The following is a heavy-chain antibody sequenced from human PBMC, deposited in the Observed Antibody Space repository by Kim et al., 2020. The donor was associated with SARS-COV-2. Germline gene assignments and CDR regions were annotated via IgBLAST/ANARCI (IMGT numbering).Heavy chain of an antibody. J-gene: IGHJ4*02. CDR1: GGSVSSGSYY. CDR2: IYYSGIT. D-gene: IGHD6-13*01. CDR3: ARSTWGIAALPHDY. V-gene: IGHV4-61*01. Sequence: SETLSLTCTVSGGSVSSGSYYWSWIRQPPGKGLEWIGYIYYSGITNYNPSLKSRVTISVDTSKNQFSLKLSSVTAADTAVYYCARSTWGIAALPHDYWGQGTLVTVSS.